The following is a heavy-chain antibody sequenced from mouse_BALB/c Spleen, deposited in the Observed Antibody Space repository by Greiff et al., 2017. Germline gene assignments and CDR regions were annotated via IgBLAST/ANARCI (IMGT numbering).Heavy chain of an antibody. D-gene: IGHD2-2*01. CDR1: GYTFTSYN. CDR3: ARECGNDGDWFAY. V-gene: IGHV1-12*01. J-gene: IGHJ3*01. Sequence: QVQLQEPGAELVKPGASVKMSCKASGYTFTSYNMHWVKQTPGQGLEWIGAIYPGNGDTSYNQKFKGQATLTADKSSSTAYMQLSSLTSEDAAVYYCARECGNDGDWFAYWGQGTLVTVSA. CDR2: IYPGNGDT.